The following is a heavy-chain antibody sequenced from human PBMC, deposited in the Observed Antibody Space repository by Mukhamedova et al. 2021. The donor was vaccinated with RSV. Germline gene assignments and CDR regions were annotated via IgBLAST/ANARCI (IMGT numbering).Heavy chain of an antibody. D-gene: IGHD1-26*01. V-gene: IGHV3-7*01. J-gene: IGHJ5*02. CDR2: IKEDGSQK. CDR3: ARDYAYSRFDL. Sequence: WVRQAPGKGLEWVANIKEDGSQKNYVDSVKGRFTISRDNAENSLYLQMNSLRAEDTATYYCARDYAYSRFDLWGQGTLVTVSS.